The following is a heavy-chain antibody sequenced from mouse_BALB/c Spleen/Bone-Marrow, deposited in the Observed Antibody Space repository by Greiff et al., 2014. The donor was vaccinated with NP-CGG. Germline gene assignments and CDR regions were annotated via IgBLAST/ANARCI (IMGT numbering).Heavy chain of an antibody. Sequence: VQLQQSEPELVKPGPSVKISCKASGYSFTGYYMHWVKQSHGKSLEWIGEINPYNGGTSYNQKFKGKATLTVDTSSSTAFMELHSLTSEDSLVYYCARQLYGNYAYWGQGTLVTVSA. D-gene: IGHD2-10*02. V-gene: IGHV1S30*01. J-gene: IGHJ3*01. CDR1: GYSFTGYY. CDR2: INPYNGGT. CDR3: ARQLYGNYAY.